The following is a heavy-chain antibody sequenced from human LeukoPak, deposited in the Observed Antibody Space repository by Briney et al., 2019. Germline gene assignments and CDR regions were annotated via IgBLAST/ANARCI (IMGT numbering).Heavy chain of an antibody. CDR2: ISPSSGGT. Sequence: GASVKVSCKASGYTFSGYYIRWVRQAPGQGLKWMGCISPSSGGTNYAQKFQGRVIMTRDTSIGTAYMELRRLRSDDTAVYYCASPKYGDFYFDYWGQGTLVTVAS. CDR1: GYTFSGYY. CDR3: ASPKYGDFYFDY. V-gene: IGHV1-2*02. J-gene: IGHJ4*02. D-gene: IGHD2-21*02.